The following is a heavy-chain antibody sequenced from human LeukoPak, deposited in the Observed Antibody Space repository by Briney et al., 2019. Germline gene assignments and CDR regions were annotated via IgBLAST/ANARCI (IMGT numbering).Heavy chain of an antibody. D-gene: IGHD1-26*01. CDR1: GFTFSSYW. CDR2: INSDGSST. J-gene: IGHJ2*01. CDR3: ARDGPIVGATRYFDL. Sequence: GGSLRLSCAASGFTFSSYWMHWVRQAPGKGLVWVSRINSDGSSTSYADSVKGRFTISRDNAKNTLYLQMNSLRAEDTAVHYCARDGPIVGATRYFDLWGRGTLVTVSS. V-gene: IGHV3-74*01.